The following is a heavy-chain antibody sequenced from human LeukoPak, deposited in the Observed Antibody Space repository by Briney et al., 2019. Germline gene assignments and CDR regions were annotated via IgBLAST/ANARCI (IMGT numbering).Heavy chain of an antibody. Sequence: GASVKVSCKASGYTFTSYYMHWVRQAPGQGLEWMGIVNPSGGSTSYAQKFQGRVTMTRDMSTSAVYMELSSLRSEDTAVYYCARIAYSSSFDYWGQGTLVTVSS. CDR1: GYTFTSYY. CDR3: ARIAYSSSFDY. V-gene: IGHV1-46*01. CDR2: VNPSGGST. D-gene: IGHD6-6*01. J-gene: IGHJ4*02.